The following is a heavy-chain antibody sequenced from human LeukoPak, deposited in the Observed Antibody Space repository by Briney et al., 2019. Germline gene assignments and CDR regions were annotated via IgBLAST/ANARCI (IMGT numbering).Heavy chain of an antibody. CDR3: ARETLTFPDF. CDR2: IYTSGST. D-gene: IGHD3-9*01. V-gene: IGHV4-4*07. CDR1: GRSLSIYS. Sequence: SETLSLTCTVSGRSLSIYSWSWTRQPAGKGLEWIGRIYTSGSTSYNPSLTSRVSMSLDTSKKQISLKLSSVTAADTAVYYCARETLTFPDFWGQGTLVTVSS. J-gene: IGHJ4*02.